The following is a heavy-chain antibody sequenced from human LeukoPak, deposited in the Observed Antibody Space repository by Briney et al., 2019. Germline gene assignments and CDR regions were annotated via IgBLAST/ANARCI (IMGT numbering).Heavy chain of an antibody. CDR2: ISYDGSNK. V-gene: IGHV3-30*04. CDR1: GFIFSSYA. J-gene: IGHJ4*02. Sequence: HPGGSLRLSCAASGFIFSSYAMHWVRQAPGKGLEWVALISYDGSNKYYTDSVKGRFTISRDTSKSTLFLQMNSLRAEDTAVYYCAKGDVSVTREFDYWGQGTLVTVSS. D-gene: IGHD7-27*01. CDR3: AKGDVSVTREFDY.